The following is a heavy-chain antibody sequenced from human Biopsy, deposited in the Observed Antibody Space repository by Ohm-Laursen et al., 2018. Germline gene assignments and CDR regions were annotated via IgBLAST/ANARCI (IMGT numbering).Heavy chain of an antibody. CDR3: ARDYGDSPDY. V-gene: IGHV1-2*02. CDR1: GYTFTDYY. D-gene: IGHD4-17*01. CDR2: IDTINGGA. Sequence: ASVKVSCKASGYTFTDYYVHWVRQAPGHGLEWMGWIDTINGGARYAQKFQGRVTMTRDTSISTAYMDLTRLRSDDTAVYYCARDYGDSPDYWGQGTLVTVSS. J-gene: IGHJ4*02.